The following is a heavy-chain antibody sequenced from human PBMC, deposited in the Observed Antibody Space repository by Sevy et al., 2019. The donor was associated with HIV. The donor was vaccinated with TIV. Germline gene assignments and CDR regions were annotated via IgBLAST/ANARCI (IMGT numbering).Heavy chain of an antibody. V-gene: IGHV3-33*01. Sequence: GGSLRLSCAASGFAFSTYGLDWVRQAPGRGLEWVAVIWFDGSEKYYADSVKGRFTISRDNSKNTLYLQMNSLTAADTAVYYCARGQGDDYNYGLDVWGQRTTVTVSS. D-gene: IGHD1-26*01. CDR3: ARGQGDDYNYGLDV. CDR1: GFAFSTYG. CDR2: IWFDGSEK. J-gene: IGHJ6*02.